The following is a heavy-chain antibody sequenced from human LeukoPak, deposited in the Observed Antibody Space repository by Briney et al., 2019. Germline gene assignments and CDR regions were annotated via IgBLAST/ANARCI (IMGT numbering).Heavy chain of an antibody. V-gene: IGHV4-34*01. CDR3: ASIGYGDSGF. Sequence: SETLSLTCAVYGGSFSGYYWSWIRQPPGKGLEWIGEINHSGSTNYNPSLKSRVTISVDTSKNQFSLKLSSVTAADTAVYYCASIGYGDSGFWGQGTLVTVSS. D-gene: IGHD4-17*01. J-gene: IGHJ4*02. CDR1: GGSFSGYY. CDR2: INHSGST.